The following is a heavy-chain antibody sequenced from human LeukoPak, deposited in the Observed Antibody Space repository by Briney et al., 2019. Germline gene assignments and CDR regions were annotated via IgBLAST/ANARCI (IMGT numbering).Heavy chain of an antibody. J-gene: IGHJ6*02. V-gene: IGHV1-46*01. CDR1: GYNFLSYY. CDR3: AREDVVLVDAVRYYYYGMDV. Sequence: ASGKVSCQASGYNFLSYYMHWVRQAPGQGLEWMGIINPSGGSTSYAQKFQDRVTMTRDTSTSTVYMELSSLKSEDTAVYYCAREDVVLVDAVRYYYYGMDVWGQGTTVTVSS. CDR2: INPSGGST. D-gene: IGHD2-8*01.